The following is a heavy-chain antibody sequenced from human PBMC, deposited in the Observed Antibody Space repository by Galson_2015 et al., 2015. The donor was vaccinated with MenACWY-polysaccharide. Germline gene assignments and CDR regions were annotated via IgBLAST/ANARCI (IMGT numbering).Heavy chain of an antibody. J-gene: IGHJ4*02. CDR3: ARGVGYDSSGYYSY. D-gene: IGHD3-22*01. Sequence: SLRLSCAASGFTFSSYAMHWVRQAPGKGLEWVAVISYDGSNKYYADSVKGRFTISRDNSKNTLYLQMNSLRAEDTAVYYCARGVGYDSSGYYSYGGQGTLVTVSS. CDR2: ISYDGSNK. CDR1: GFTFSSYA. V-gene: IGHV3-30-3*01.